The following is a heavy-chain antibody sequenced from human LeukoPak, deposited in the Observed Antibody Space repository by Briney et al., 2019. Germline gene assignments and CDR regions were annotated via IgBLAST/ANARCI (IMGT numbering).Heavy chain of an antibody. CDR3: ARDKTGIVGARGRNGPAFDI. Sequence: GGSLRLSCAASGFTFSNAWMSWVRQAPGKGLEWVGRIKSKTDGGTTDYAAPVKGRFTISRDDSKNTLYLQMNSLKTEDTAVYYCARDKTGIVGARGRNGPAFDIWGQGTMVTVSS. J-gene: IGHJ3*02. CDR1: GFTFSNAW. CDR2: IKSKTDGGTT. V-gene: IGHV3-15*01. D-gene: IGHD1-26*01.